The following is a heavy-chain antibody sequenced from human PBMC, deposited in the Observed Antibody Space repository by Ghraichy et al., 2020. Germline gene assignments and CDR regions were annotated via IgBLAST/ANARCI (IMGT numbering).Heavy chain of an antibody. V-gene: IGHV4-34*01. CDR1: GGSFSGYY. CDR2: INHSGST. CDR3: ARAPWQQLQGTAYYYYYGMDV. D-gene: IGHD6-13*01. Sequence: SETLSLTCAVYGGSFSGYYWSWIRQPPGKGLEWIGEINHSGSTNYNPSLKSRVTISVDTSKNQFSLKLSSVTAADTAVYYCARAPWQQLQGTAYYYYYGMDVWGQGTTVTVSS. J-gene: IGHJ6*02.